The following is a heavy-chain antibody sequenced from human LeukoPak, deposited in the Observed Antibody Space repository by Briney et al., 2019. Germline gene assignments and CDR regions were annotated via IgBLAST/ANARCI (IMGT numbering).Heavy chain of an antibody. CDR1: GFTFSNYW. J-gene: IGHJ2*01. CDR2: INQDGSEI. V-gene: IGHV3-7*01. Sequence: GGSLRLSCAASGFTFSNYWMSWVRQAPGKGLEWLANINQDGSEIYYVDSVKGRFTISRDNGKNSLYLQINSLRADDTAVYYCARDQGSMIVVRTTNGYFDLWGRGTLVTVSS. CDR3: ARDQGSMIVVRTTNGYFDL. D-gene: IGHD3-22*01.